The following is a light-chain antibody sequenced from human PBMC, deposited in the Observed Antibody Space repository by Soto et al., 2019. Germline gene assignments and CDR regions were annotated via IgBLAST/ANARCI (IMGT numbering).Light chain of an antibody. J-gene: IGKJ2*01. CDR1: QSINTN. Sequence: EIVMTQSPATLSVSPGERATLSCRASQSINTNLAWYQQKPGQAPRLLIYGASIRATGIPARFSGSGSGTEFTLTISSLQSEDFAVYCCQQYDDYYTFGQGTKLEIK. V-gene: IGKV3-15*01. CDR2: GAS. CDR3: QQYDDYYT.